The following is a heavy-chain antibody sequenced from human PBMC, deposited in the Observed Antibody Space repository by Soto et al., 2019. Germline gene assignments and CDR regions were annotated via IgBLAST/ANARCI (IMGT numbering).Heavy chain of an antibody. Sequence: GGSLRLSCAASGFTFSSYSMNWVRQAPGKGLEWVSYISSSSSTIYYADSVKGRFTISRDNAKNSLYLQMNSLRAEDTAVYYCAKDGGSGYSYGLAALPYYQYYKDVWGKGTTVTVSS. CDR2: ISSSSSTI. J-gene: IGHJ6*03. CDR1: GFTFSSYS. D-gene: IGHD5-18*01. CDR3: AKDGGSGYSYGLAALPYYQYYKDV. V-gene: IGHV3-48*01.